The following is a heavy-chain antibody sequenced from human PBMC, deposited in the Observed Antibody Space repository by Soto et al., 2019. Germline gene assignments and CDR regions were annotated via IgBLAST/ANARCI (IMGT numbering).Heavy chain of an antibody. CDR1: GFTFSSYG. CDR3: APSSREIAPNY. Sequence: AGGSLRLSCAASGFTFSSYGMHWVRQAPGKGLEWVAVIWYDGSNKYYADSVKGRFTISRDNSKNTLYLQMNSLRAEDTAVYYCAPSSREIAPNYWGQGTLVTVSS. V-gene: IGHV3-33*01. J-gene: IGHJ4*02. D-gene: IGHD3-22*01. CDR2: IWYDGSNK.